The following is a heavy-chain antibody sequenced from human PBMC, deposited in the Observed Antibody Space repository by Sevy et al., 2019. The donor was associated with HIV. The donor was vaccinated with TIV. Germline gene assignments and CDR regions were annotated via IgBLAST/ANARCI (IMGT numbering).Heavy chain of an antibody. D-gene: IGHD1-1*01. CDR1: GFTFSSYG. CDR3: AKGEKLRVRDHDAFDI. J-gene: IGHJ3*02. V-gene: IGHV3-30*02. CDR2: IRYDGSNK. Sequence: GGSLRLSCAASGFTFSSYGMHWVRQAPGKGLEWVAFIRYDGSNKYYADSVKGRFTISRDNSKNTLYLQMNSLRAEDTAVYYCAKGEKLRVRDHDAFDIWGQGTMVTVSS.